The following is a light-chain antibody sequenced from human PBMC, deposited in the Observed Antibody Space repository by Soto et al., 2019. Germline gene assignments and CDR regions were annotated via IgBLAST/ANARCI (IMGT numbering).Light chain of an antibody. CDR2: GAS. J-gene: IGKJ4*01. Sequence: EIVLTQSPGTLSLSPGERATLSCRASQSVYKNFLAWYQQKPGQAPRLLINGASNRATGIPDRFSGSGSGTDFTLTIDGLEPDDFSVYFCQQYGSSRPTFGGGTKVAIK. CDR3: QQYGSSRPT. CDR1: QSVYKNF. V-gene: IGKV3-20*01.